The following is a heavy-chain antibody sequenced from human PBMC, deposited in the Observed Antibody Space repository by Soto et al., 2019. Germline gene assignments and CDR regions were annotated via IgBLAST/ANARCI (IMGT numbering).Heavy chain of an antibody. CDR1: GFTFNNYA. CDR2: ISVSGANT. CDR3: AKDLGLGVIAGYPHDC. J-gene: IGHJ4*02. D-gene: IGHD3-9*01. V-gene: IGHV3-23*01. Sequence: DVQLLDYGGGLVQPGGSLRLSCAASGFTFNNYAMSWVRQAPGKGLEWVSTISVSGANTYYADSVKGRFTISRDDSKNTLYLQMNSLGAEDTAVYYCAKDLGLGVIAGYPHDCWGQGTLVTVSS.